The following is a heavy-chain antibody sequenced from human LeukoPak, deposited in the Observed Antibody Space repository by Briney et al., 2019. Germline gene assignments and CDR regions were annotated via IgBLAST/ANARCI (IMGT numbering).Heavy chain of an antibody. D-gene: IGHD3-22*01. CDR2: INLDGSEI. V-gene: IGHV3-7*03. CDR1: GSVFGHSW. J-gene: IGHJ4*02. Sequence: GGSLRLSCEASGSVFGHSWMSWVRQAPGKGLEWVANINLDGSEINYLDSLTGRLTISRDNAKDSLYLQMNGLRAEDTAVYFCVRDRGYSTFDYWGQGTLVTVSS. CDR3: VRDRGYSTFDY.